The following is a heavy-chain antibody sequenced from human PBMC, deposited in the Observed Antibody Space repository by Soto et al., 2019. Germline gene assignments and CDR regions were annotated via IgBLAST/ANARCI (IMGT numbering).Heavy chain of an antibody. J-gene: IGHJ6*03. CDR2: ISSSSSYI. D-gene: IGHD2-2*01. V-gene: IGHV3-21*01. Sequence: GGSLRLSCAASGFTFSSYSMNWVRQAPGKGLEWVSSISSSSSYIYYADSVKGRFTISRDNAKNSLYLQMNSLRAEDTAVYYCAREGRGVVPAANYYMDVWGKGTTVTVSS. CDR1: GFTFSSYS. CDR3: AREGRGVVPAANYYMDV.